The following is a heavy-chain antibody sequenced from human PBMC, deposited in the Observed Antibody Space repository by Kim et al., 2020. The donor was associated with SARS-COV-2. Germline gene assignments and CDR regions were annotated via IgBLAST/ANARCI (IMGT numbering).Heavy chain of an antibody. Sequence: GGSLRLSCAASGFTFSSYGMHWVRQAPGKGLEWVAVIWYDGSNKYYADSVKGRFTISRDNSKNTLYLQMNSLRAEDTAVYYCARDVFTRGSRASGLDYWGQGPLVTVSS. V-gene: IGHV3-33*01. CDR2: IWYDGSNK. D-gene: IGHD1-26*01. CDR3: ARDVFTRGSRASGLDY. J-gene: IGHJ4*02. CDR1: GFTFSSYG.